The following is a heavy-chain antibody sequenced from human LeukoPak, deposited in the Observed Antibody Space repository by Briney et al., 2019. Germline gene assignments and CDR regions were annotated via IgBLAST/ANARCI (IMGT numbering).Heavy chain of an antibody. J-gene: IGHJ5*02. CDR3: ARQKYRFLES. D-gene: IGHD3-3*01. Sequence: SETLSLTCTVSGGSISSYYWSWIRQPPGKGLEWIGYIYYSGSTNYNPSLKSRVTISVDTSKNQFSLKLSSVTAADTAVYYCARQKYRFLESWGQGTLVAVSS. CDR2: IYYSGST. V-gene: IGHV4-59*08. CDR1: GGSISSYY.